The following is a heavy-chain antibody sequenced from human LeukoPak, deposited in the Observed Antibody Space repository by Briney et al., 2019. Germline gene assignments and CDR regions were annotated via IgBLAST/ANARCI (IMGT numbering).Heavy chain of an antibody. J-gene: IGHJ4*02. CDR2: MNPNSGNT. V-gene: IGHV1-8*01. D-gene: IGHD3-22*01. CDR3: ARAEYDSSAYRFVS. CDR1: GYTFASYD. Sequence: ASVKVSCKTSGYTFASYDINWVRQATGQGLEWMGWMNPNSGNTGYAQKFQGRVTMTTNTSISTAYMELSNLSSDDTAVYYCARAEYDSSAYRFVSWGQGTLVAVSS.